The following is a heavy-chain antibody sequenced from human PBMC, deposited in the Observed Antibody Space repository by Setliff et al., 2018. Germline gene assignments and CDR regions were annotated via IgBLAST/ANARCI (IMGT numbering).Heavy chain of an antibody. D-gene: IGHD2-2*01. J-gene: IGHJ4*02. CDR3: ARGVGFSAAADY. Sequence: ASVKVSCKASGYTFTSYGFSWVRQAPGQGLEWMGWMNPNSGNTGYAQKFQGRVTMTRNTSISTAYMELSSLRSEDTAVYYCARGVGFSAAADYWGQGTLVTVSS. V-gene: IGHV1-8*01. CDR1: GYTFTSYG. CDR2: MNPNSGNT.